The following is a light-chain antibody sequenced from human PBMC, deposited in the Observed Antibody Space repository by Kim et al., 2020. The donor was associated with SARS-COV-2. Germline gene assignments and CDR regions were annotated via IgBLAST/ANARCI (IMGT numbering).Light chain of an antibody. CDR3: QTWGGGFVV. CDR1: SGHSTYS. CDR2: VNNDGSH. V-gene: IGLV4-69*02. Sequence: QLVLTQSPSASASLGASVKITCSLSSGHSTYSIAWHQQLPEKGPRFLMRVNNDGSHNRGDGVPDRFSGSSSGAERHLTISSLQSEDEGEYFCQTWGGGFVVFGGGTQLTVL. J-gene: IGLJ3*02.